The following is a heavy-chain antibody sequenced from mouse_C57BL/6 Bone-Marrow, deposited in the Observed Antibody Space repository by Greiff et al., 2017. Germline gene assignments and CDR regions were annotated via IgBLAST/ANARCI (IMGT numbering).Heavy chain of an antibody. Sequence: VKLQQSGAELARPGASVKLSCKASGYTFTSSGISWVKQRTGQGLEWIGEIYPRSGNTYSNEKFKGKATLTADKSSSTAYMELRSLTSEDSAVYFCARDDYYGSSYRFDYWGQGTTLTVSS. D-gene: IGHD1-1*01. J-gene: IGHJ2*01. CDR2: IYPRSGNT. CDR1: GYTFTSSG. V-gene: IGHV1-81*01. CDR3: ARDDYYGSSYRFDY.